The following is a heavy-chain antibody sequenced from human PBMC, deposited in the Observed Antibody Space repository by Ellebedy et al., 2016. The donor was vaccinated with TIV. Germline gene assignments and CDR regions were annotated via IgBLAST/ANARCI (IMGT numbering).Heavy chain of an antibody. V-gene: IGHV3-30*18. CDR1: GFTFSSYA. J-gene: IGHJ5*02. D-gene: IGHD1-26*01. CDR2: ISYDGSNK. Sequence: GGSLRLXXAASGFTFSSYAMSWVRQAPGKGLEWVAVISYDGSNKYYADSVKGRFTISRDNSKNTLYLQMNSLRAEDTAVYYCAKDFWELREYNWFDPWGQGTLVTVSS. CDR3: AKDFWELREYNWFDP.